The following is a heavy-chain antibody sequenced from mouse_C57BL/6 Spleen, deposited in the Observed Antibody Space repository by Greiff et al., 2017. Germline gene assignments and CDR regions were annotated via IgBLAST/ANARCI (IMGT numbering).Heavy chain of an antibody. Sequence: EVQLQQPGPVLVKPGASVKMSCKASGYTFTNYYMNWVKQSHGKSLEWIGVITPYNGGTSYNQKFKGKATLTVDKSSSTAYMALNRLTAEDSAVDDCACNLDVPMDYGGQGTAVTVAS. V-gene: IGHV1-19*01. CDR1: GYTFTNYY. CDR3: ACNLDVPMDY. D-gene: IGHD4-1*01. CDR2: ITPYNGGT. J-gene: IGHJ4*01.